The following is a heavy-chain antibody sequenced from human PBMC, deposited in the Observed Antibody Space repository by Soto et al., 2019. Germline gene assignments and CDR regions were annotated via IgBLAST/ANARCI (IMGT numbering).Heavy chain of an antibody. CDR3: ARDVRRRGGNFGSCFDY. Sequence: SETLSLTCAVSGGSISTDNWWSWVRQSPGKGLEWLGEIYHSGTTNYSPSLQSRVTISVDKSKNHFSLTLSSVTAADTAVYYCARDVRRRGGNFGSCFDYRGKGTLVTV. V-gene: IGHV4-4*02. J-gene: IGHJ4*03. CDR2: IYHSGTT. D-gene: IGHD4-4*01. CDR1: GGSISTDNW.